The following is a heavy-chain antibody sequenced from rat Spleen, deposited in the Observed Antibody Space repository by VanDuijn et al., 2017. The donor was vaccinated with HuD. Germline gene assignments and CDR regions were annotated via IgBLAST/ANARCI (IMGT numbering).Heavy chain of an antibody. CDR2: ISFDGGST. Sequence: EVQLVESDGGLVQPGRSLKLSCTASGFTFSDYYMAWVRQAPTKGLEWVATISFDGGSTYYRDSVKGRFTISRDNAKSSLYLQMDSLRSEDTATYYCTILTGSEDAWGQGASVTVSS. D-gene: IGHD5-1*01. CDR3: TILTGSEDA. V-gene: IGHV5-20*01. CDR1: GFTFSDYY. J-gene: IGHJ4*01.